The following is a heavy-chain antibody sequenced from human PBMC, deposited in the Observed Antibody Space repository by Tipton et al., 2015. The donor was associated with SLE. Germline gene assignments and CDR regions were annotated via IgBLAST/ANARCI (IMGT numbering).Heavy chain of an antibody. CDR2: IYYSGST. CDR3: ASPHGRTYYDLWSGYFDAFDI. V-gene: IGHV4-39*07. CDR1: GGSISSSSYY. D-gene: IGHD3-3*01. J-gene: IGHJ3*02. Sequence: TLSLTCTVSGGSISSSSYYWGWIRQPPGKGLEWIGSIYYSGSTYYNPSLKSRVTISVDTSKNQFSLKLSSVTAAYTAVYYCASPHGRTYYDLWSGYFDAFDIWGQGTMVTVSS.